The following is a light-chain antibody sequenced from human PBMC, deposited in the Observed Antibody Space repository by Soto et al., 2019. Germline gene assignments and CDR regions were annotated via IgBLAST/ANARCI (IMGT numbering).Light chain of an antibody. CDR1: QSLGGN. Sequence: EIVMTQSPATLAVSPGDTATLSCRASQSLGGNLAWYQQKPGQAPRLLIFRASSGATGVPARFSASGSGTEFTLTISGLQSEDFAVYYCQQYNNWPPWTFGPGTKVDIK. CDR2: RAS. J-gene: IGKJ1*01. CDR3: QQYNNWPPWT. V-gene: IGKV3-15*01.